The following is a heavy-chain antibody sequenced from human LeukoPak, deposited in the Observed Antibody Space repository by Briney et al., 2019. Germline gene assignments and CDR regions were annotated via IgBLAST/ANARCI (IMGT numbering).Heavy chain of an antibody. CDR1: GFTFSSYW. V-gene: IGHV3-7*01. CDR2: IKQDGSEK. J-gene: IGHJ4*02. D-gene: IGHD3-3*01. Sequence: GGSLRLSCAASGFTFSSYWMSWVRQAPGKVLQWVANIKQDGSEKYYVDSVKGRFTISRDDAKNSLYLQMNSLRAEDTAVYYCARDYKHDYDLGYWGQGTLVTVSS. CDR3: ARDYKHDYDLGY.